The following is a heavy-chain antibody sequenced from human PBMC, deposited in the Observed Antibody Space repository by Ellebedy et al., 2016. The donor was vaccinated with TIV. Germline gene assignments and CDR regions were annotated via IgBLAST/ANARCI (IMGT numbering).Heavy chain of an antibody. CDR1: GYSFTGYY. J-gene: IGHJ4*02. V-gene: IGHV1-2*02. CDR2: INPDRGDS. D-gene: IGHD3-22*01. CDR3: AKDRFPYYDSSVSTGYFDC. Sequence: AASVTVSCKASGYSFTGYYIHWVRHAPGQGLEWMGWINPDRGDSKYPQIFQVRASMTRTTSSSTAYMELTGLSSDDTAIYHCAKDRFPYYDSSVSTGYFDCWGQGTLVTVSS.